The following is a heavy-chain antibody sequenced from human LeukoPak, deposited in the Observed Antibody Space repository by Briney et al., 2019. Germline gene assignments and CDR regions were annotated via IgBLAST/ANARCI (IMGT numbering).Heavy chain of an antibody. Sequence: EASVKVSCKASGGTFSINAITWVRQAPGQGLEWMGRIIPIFGTANYAQKFQGRVTITTDESTSTAYMELSSLRSEDTAVYYCASTSSDWLSYYYYYYMDVWGKGTTVTVSS. D-gene: IGHD3-9*01. J-gene: IGHJ6*03. CDR1: GGTFSINA. V-gene: IGHV1-69*05. CDR3: ASTSSDWLSYYYYYYMDV. CDR2: IIPIFGTA.